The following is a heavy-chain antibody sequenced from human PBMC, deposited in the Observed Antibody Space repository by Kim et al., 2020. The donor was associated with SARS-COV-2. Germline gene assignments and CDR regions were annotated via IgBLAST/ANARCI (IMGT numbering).Heavy chain of an antibody. CDR1: GASISRGGYY. V-gene: IGHV4-39*07. J-gene: IGHJ5*02. D-gene: IGHD6-13*01. CDR2: LFYSGSS. Sequence: SETLSLTCIVSGASISRGGYYWGWLRQPPGKGLEWIMSLFYSGSSYYNPSLESRVTISVDTSKNQFSLRLKSVTAADTAVYFCARMRQQLVPGIFDPWGQGPLVTVSS. CDR3: ARMRQQLVPGIFDP.